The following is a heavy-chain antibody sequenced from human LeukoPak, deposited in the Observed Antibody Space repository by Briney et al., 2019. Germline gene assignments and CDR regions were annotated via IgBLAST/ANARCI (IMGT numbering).Heavy chain of an antibody. D-gene: IGHD5-12*01. Sequence: SETLSLTCTVSGGSISSGGYYWSWIRQPPGKGLECIGYIYHSGSTYYNPSLKSRVTISVDRSKNQFSLKLSSVTAADTAVYYCARAGLSGYGAPYNWFDPWGQGTLVTVSS. CDR1: GGSISSGGYY. V-gene: IGHV4-30-2*01. CDR3: ARAGLSGYGAPYNWFDP. J-gene: IGHJ5*02. CDR2: IYHSGST.